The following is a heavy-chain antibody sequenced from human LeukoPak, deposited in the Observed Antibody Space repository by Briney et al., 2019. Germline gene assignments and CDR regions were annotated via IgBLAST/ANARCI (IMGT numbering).Heavy chain of an antibody. CDR2: INAGGSST. J-gene: IGHJ4*02. CDR3: AKIVWNTYVYFDY. Sequence: GGSLRLSCAASGFTFSSYGISWVRQAPGKGLEWASHINAGGSSTYYTGSVKGRFTISRDNSKNTVYLQMNSLRAEDMALYYCAKIVWNTYVYFDYWGQGTLVTVSS. CDR1: GFTFSSYG. D-gene: IGHD3-16*01. V-gene: IGHV3-23*01.